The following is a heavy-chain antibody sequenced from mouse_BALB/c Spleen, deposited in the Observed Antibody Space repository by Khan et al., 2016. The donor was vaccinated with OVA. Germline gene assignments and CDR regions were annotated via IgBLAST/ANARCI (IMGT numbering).Heavy chain of an antibody. CDR3: ARGGAAYYRNDGGAMEY. V-gene: IGHV9-4*02. CDR1: GYIFTAAG. Sequence: LVESGPELKKPGETVRISCKASGYIFTAAGIQWVQKMPGKGLKWIGWINTHSGVPKYAEDFKGRFAFSLEISVSTAYLQITNLKNEDTDTYFCARGGAAYYRNDGGAMEYWGQGTSVTVSS. J-gene: IGHJ4*01. D-gene: IGHD2-14*01. CDR2: INTHSGVP.